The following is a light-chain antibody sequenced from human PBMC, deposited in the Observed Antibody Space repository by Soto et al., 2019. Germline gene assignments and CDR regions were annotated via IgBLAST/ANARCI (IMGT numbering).Light chain of an antibody. J-gene: IGKJ4*01. Sequence: DIVMTQSPDSLAVSLGERATINCKSSQSVLYSSDNKNYLAWYQQKPGQPPKLLIYWASTRDSGVPDRFSGSASGADFTLTISNLQAEDVAVYYCQQYYTTLSFGGGTKVEIK. V-gene: IGKV4-1*01. CDR1: QSVLYSSDNKNY. CDR3: QQYYTTLS. CDR2: WAS.